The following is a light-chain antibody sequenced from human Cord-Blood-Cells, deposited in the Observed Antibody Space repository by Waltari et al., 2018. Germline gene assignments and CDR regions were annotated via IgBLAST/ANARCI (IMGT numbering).Light chain of an antibody. Sequence: DIVMTQSPDSLAVSLGERAAINCKSSQSVLYSSNNKNYLAWYQRKPGQPPKLLIYWASTRGAGVPDRFSGCGSGTDFTLTISSLQAEDVAVYYCQQYYSTPPTFGQGTKVEIK. CDR2: WAS. CDR3: QQYYSTPPT. J-gene: IGKJ1*01. CDR1: QSVLYSSNNKNY. V-gene: IGKV4-1*01.